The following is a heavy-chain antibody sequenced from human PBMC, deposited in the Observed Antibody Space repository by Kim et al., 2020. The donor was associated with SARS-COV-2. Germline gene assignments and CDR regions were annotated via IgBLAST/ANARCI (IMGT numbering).Heavy chain of an antibody. CDR1: GYTFTDYY. D-gene: IGHD2-2*01. J-gene: IGHJ6*02. CDR2: INPNIGVT. V-gene: IGHV1-2*06. CDR3: ASGLLGSSSVFYYYGMDV. Sequence: ASVKVSCKASGYTFTDYYMHWVRQAPGQGLEWMGRINPNIGVTDYAQKFQGRVTMTRDTSISTAYMELSRLRSDDTAVYFCASGLLGSSSVFYYYGMDVWGQGTTVTVSS.